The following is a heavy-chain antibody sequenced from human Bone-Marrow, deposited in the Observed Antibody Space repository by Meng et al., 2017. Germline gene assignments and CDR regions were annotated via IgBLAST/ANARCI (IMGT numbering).Heavy chain of an antibody. D-gene: IGHD3-10*01. J-gene: IGHJ4*02. Sequence: QVQRVQSGAEVKRPGASVKVSCKASGYTFATYPIHWVRQAPGQGLEWMGWINPDNDNTRYSQRFQGRLTISRDTSASTAYMELNTLTSEDTAVYYCARYGSGSYLDWGQGALVTVSS. CDR1: GYTFATYP. CDR3: ARYGSGSYLD. V-gene: IGHV1-3*01. CDR2: INPDNDNT.